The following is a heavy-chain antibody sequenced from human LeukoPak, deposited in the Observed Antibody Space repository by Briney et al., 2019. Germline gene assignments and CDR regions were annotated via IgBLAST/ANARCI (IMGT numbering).Heavy chain of an antibody. Sequence: GGSLRLSCAASGFTFSNFWMHWVRQAPGKGLVWVSRINSDGSSTTHADSVKGRFTISRDNAKDTLYLQMNSLRAEDTAAYYCARGYFDSSGYPYLGYWGQGTLVTVSS. D-gene: IGHD3-22*01. J-gene: IGHJ4*02. V-gene: IGHV3-74*01. CDR1: GFTFSNFW. CDR3: ARGYFDSSGYPYLGY. CDR2: INSDGSST.